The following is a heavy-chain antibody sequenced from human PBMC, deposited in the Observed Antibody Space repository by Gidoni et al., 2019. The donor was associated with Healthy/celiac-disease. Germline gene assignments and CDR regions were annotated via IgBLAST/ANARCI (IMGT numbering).Heavy chain of an antibody. V-gene: IGHV3-30-3*01. D-gene: IGHD2-15*01. CDR1: GFTFSSYA. CDR2: ISYDGSNK. J-gene: IGHJ3*02. CDR3: AKGVVAATRYAFDI. Sequence: QVQLVESGGGVVQPGRSLRLSCAASGFTFSSYAMHWVRQAPGKGLEWVAVISYDGSNKYYADSVKGRFTISRDNSKNTLYLQMNSLRAEDTAVYYCAKGVVAATRYAFDIWGQGTMVTVSS.